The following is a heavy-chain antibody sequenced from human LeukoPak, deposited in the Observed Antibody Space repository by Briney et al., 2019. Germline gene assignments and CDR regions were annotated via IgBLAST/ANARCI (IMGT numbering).Heavy chain of an antibody. J-gene: IGHJ3*02. Sequence: SETLSLTCAVSGYSISSGYYWGWIQQPPGKGLEWIGNFYHSGSTYYNPSLKSRVTISVDTSKNLFSLKLSSVTAADTAVYYCARHAVGYYYDRSGYYSAFDIWGQGTMVTVSS. CDR3: ARHAVGYYYDRSGYYSAFDI. V-gene: IGHV4-38-2*01. CDR2: FYHSGST. CDR1: GYSISSGYY. D-gene: IGHD3-22*01.